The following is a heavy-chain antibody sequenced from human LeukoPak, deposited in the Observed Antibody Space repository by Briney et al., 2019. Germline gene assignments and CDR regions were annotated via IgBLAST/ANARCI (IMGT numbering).Heavy chain of an antibody. CDR1: GFSVNYDY. Sequence: GGSLRLSCAASGFSVNYDYMTWVRQAPGKGLQWVSVIYADGTTKYADSVKGRFTISRDNSKNTVSLQMHSLRTEDTAMYHCARGASWYDYWGQGTLVTVSS. D-gene: IGHD6-13*01. CDR2: IYADGTT. CDR3: ARGASWYDY. J-gene: IGHJ4*02. V-gene: IGHV3-66*02.